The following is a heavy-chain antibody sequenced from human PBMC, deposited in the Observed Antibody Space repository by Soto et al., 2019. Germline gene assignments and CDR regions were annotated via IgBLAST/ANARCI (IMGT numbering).Heavy chain of an antibody. CDR2: MNPNSGNT. CDR1: GYTFTSYD. V-gene: IGHV1-8*01. D-gene: IGHD6-13*01. J-gene: IGHJ5*02. Sequence: QVQLVQSGAEVKKPGASVKVSCKASGYTFTSYDINWVRQATGQGLEWMGWMNPNSGNTGYAQKFQGRVTMTRNTSINTAYMELSSLSSEDTAVYFCARERAAAGTGWCAPWGQGTLVTVSP. CDR3: ARERAAAGTGWCAP.